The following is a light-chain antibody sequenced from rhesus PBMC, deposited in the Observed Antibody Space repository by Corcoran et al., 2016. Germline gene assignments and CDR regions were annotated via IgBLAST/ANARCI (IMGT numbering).Light chain of an antibody. J-gene: IGKJ4*01. V-gene: IGKV4-1*01. CDR2: WAS. CDR1: QSLLYSSNNKNY. Sequence: DIVMTQSPDSLAVSLGERVTINCKSSQSLLYSSNNKNYLAWYQQKQGKAPKLHIYWASTRETGVPNRSSGSGSGTDFTLTISGLQAEDVAVYYCQQYYSTPLTFGGGTKVEIK. CDR3: QQYYSTPLT.